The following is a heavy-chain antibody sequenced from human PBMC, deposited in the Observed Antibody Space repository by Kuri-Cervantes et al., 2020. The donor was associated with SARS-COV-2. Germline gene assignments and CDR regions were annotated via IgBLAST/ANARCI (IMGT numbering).Heavy chain of an antibody. CDR1: GFTFSSYD. J-gene: IGHJ3*02. V-gene: IGHV3-23*01. Sequence: GGSLRLSCAASGFTFSSYDMSWVRQAPGKGLEWVSDISGSGGSTYYADSVKGQFTISRDNSKNTLYLQMNSLCAEDTAVYYCTTVLTDIYYYDSSGCQEDAFDIWGQGTMVTVSS. D-gene: IGHD3-22*01. CDR2: ISGSGGST. CDR3: TTVLTDIYYYDSSGCQEDAFDI.